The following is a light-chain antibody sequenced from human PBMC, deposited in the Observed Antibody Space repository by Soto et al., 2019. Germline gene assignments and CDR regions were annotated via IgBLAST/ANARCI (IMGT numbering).Light chain of an antibody. Sequence: EIVITQSPVTLSVSPGERATLSCRASQSVSTNFAWYQQKLRHPPRLLIYYISTRATGIPARFSGSGSGTEFTLTTNSRQSEDSAVDYCRQHSQRPITFGQGTRLENK. CDR2: YIS. CDR1: QSVSTN. J-gene: IGKJ5*01. CDR3: RQHSQRPIT. V-gene: IGKV3D-15*01.